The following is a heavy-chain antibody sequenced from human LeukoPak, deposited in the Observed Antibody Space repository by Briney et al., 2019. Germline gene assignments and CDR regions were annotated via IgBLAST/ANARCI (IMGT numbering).Heavy chain of an antibody. Sequence: GGSLRLSCAASGFTVSNYCMSWVRQAPGRGLEWVSTISGSGESTYYADSVKGRFTISRDNSKNTVYLQLNSLRAEDTAVYFCAKDSATYGRFDYWRQGTLVTVSS. CDR3: AKDSATYGRFDY. CDR1: GFTVSNYC. CDR2: ISGSGEST. D-gene: IGHD3-10*01. J-gene: IGHJ4*02. V-gene: IGHV3-23*01.